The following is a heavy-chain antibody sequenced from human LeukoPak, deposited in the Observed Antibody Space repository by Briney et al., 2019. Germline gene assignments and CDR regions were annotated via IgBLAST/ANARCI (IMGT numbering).Heavy chain of an antibody. D-gene: IGHD3-22*01. V-gene: IGHV4-59*01. CDR2: IYYSGST. CDR3: ASFDKYYYDSSGYYRLDY. CDR1: GGSFSGYY. Sequence: SETLSLTCAVYGGSFSGYYWSWIRQPPGKGLEWIGYIYYSGSTNYNPSLKSRVTISVDTSKNQFSLKLSSVTAADTAVYYCASFDKYYYDSSGYYRLDYWGQGTLVTVSS. J-gene: IGHJ4*02.